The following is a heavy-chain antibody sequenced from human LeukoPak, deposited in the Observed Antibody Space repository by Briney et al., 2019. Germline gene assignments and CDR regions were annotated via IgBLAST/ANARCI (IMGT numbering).Heavy chain of an antibody. CDR2: VFHSENT. CDR1: GDSISSDYY. D-gene: IGHD3-22*01. J-gene: IGHJ5*02. CDR3: ARGNEDYYDSSGYLS. Sequence: SETLSLTCAVSGDSISSDYYWAWIRQPPGKGLEWIGSVFHSENTHYNPSLKSRVTISVDTPKNQFSLKLTSVTAADTAVYYCARGNEDYYDSSGYLSWGQGTLVTVSS. V-gene: IGHV4-38-2*01.